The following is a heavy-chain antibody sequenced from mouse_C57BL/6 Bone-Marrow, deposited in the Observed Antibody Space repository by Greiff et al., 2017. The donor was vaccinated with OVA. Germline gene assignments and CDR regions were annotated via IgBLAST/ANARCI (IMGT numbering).Heavy chain of an antibody. D-gene: IGHD2-3*01. CDR2: INPNNGGT. Sequence: VQLQQSGPELVKPGASVKISCKASGYTFTDYYMNWVKQSHGKSLEWIGDINPNNGGTSYNQKFKGKATLTVDKSSSTAYMELRSLTSEDSAVYYCARANDGYHWYFDVWGTGTTVTVSS. CDR1: GYTFTDYY. CDR3: ARANDGYHWYFDV. J-gene: IGHJ1*03. V-gene: IGHV1-26*01.